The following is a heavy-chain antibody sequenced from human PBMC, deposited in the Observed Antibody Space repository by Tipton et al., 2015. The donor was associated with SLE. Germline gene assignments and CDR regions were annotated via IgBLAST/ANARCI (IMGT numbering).Heavy chain of an antibody. V-gene: IGHV1-69*01. CDR3: ARRRWLQLDWYFDL. CDR2: IIPIFGTP. Sequence: QVQLVQSGAEVMKPGSSVKVSCKASGGTFSNFAISWVRQAPGQGLEWMGEIIPIFGTPNSAQKFQGRVTITADEVTSTAYMELSSLRPEDTAVYYCARRRWLQLDWYFDLWGRGILVTVSS. D-gene: IGHD5-24*01. CDR1: GGTFSNFA. J-gene: IGHJ2*01.